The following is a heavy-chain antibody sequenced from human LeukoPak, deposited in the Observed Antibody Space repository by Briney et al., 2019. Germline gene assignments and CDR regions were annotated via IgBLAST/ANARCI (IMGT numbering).Heavy chain of an antibody. D-gene: IGHD1-14*01. J-gene: IGHJ4*02. CDR3: ARDPLTQNDY. V-gene: IGHV3-7*01. CDR2: IKHDGNEK. CDR1: GFTFDSYW. Sequence: PGGSLRLSCAASGFTFDSYWMSWVRQAPGRGLEWVANIKHDGNEKYYVDSVKGRFTISRDNAKNSLYLQMNSLRAEDTAVYYCARDPLTQNDYWGLGTLVTVSS.